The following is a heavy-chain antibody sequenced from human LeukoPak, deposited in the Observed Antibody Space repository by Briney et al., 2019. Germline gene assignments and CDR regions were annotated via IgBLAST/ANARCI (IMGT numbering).Heavy chain of an antibody. CDR1: GGSISSYY. Sequence: KPSETLSLTCTVSGGSISSYYWSWIRQPPGKGLEWIGYIYYSGSTDYNPSLKSRVTISLDTSKNQFSLKLTSVTAADTAVYYCARWLHHFDYWGQGTLVTVSS. V-gene: IGHV4-59*01. CDR3: ARWLHHFDY. J-gene: IGHJ4*02. CDR2: IYYSGST. D-gene: IGHD5-24*01.